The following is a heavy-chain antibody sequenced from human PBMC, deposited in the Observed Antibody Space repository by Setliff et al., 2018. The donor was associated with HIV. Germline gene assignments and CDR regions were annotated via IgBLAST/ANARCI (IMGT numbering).Heavy chain of an antibody. V-gene: IGHV1-8*02. CDR1: GYTSTSYD. D-gene: IGHD3-10*01. CDR2: MNPNSGNT. Sequence: ASVKVSCKASGYTSTSYDINWVRQATGQGLEWMGWMNPNSGNTGYAQKFQGRVTMTRNTSISTAYMELSSLRSEDTAVYYCARGNTIVRGRNWFDPWGQGTLVTVSS. J-gene: IGHJ5*02. CDR3: ARGNTIVRGRNWFDP.